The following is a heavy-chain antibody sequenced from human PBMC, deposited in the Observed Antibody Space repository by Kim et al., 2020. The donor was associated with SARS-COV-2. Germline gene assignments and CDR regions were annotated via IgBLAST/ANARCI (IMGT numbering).Heavy chain of an antibody. V-gene: IGHV3-23*01. CDR3: AKEVGYGDYLLGGFDY. J-gene: IGHJ4*02. CDR2: ISGSGGST. Sequence: GGSLRLSCAASGFTFSSYAMSWVRQAPGKGLEWVSAISGSGGSTYYADSVKGRFTISRDNSKNTLYLQMNSLRADDTAVYYCAKEVGYGDYLLGGFDYWGQGTLVTVSS. CDR1: GFTFSSYA. D-gene: IGHD4-17*01.